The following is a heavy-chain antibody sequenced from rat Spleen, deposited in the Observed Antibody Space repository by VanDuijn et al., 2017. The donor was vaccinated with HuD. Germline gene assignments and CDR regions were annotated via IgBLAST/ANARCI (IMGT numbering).Heavy chain of an antibody. Sequence: EVQLQESGPGLVKPSQSLSLTCSVSGYDITNNYWGWIRKFPGNKLEWMGYINNAGSTNYNPSLKSRISVTRDTSKNQFFLQVNSVTTEDTATYYCAKTTVAYYYVMDAWGQGASVTVSS. J-gene: IGHJ4*01. V-gene: IGHV3-3*01. D-gene: IGHD1-3*01. CDR3: AKTTVAYYYVMDA. CDR2: INNAGST. CDR1: GYDITNNY.